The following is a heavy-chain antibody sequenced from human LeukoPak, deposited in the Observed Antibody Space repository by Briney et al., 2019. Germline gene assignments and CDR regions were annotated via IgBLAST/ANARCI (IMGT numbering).Heavy chain of an antibody. CDR3: ARDQAAAGQNWFNP. Sequence: ASVKVSCKASGYTFTRNGISWVRQAPGQGLEWMGWISVYNGNTNYAEKLQGRVTMTTDTSTSTAYMELRSLRSDDTAVYYCARDQAAAGQNWFNPWGQGTLVTVSS. J-gene: IGHJ5*02. CDR1: GYTFTRNG. CDR2: ISVYNGNT. V-gene: IGHV1-18*01. D-gene: IGHD6-13*01.